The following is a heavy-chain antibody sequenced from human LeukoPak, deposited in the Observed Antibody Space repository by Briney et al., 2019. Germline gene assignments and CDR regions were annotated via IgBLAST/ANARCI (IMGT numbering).Heavy chain of an antibody. CDR2: ISSSSRTI. CDR1: DLTFSTFT. D-gene: IGHD1-14*01. Sequence: PGGSLRHSCAASDLTFSTFTMHWVRQAPGRGLEWLPSISSSSRTINYADSVQGRFTVSRDNAHSSMFLQLNELRREDPAVYYCAKGSPRGGFDSWGQGTLVTVSS. J-gene: IGHJ5*01. CDR3: AKGSPRGGFDS. V-gene: IGHV3-48*01.